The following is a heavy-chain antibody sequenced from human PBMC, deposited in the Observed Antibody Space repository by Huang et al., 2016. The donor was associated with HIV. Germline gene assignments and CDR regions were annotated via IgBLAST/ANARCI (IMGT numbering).Heavy chain of an antibody. Sequence: EVQLVESGGGLVKPGGSLRLSCAASGFTFNDAWMSWVGQTPGKRLEWVGLIKTKDDGGTTDYAAPVKGRFSMSRDDSKNTFYLQMNSLKSEDTAVYYCTTWARTSAGGNWGQGTLVSVSS. CDR3: TTWARTSAGGN. CDR1: GFTFNDAW. CDR2: IKTKDDGGTT. D-gene: IGHD6-25*01. J-gene: IGHJ4*02. V-gene: IGHV3-15*01.